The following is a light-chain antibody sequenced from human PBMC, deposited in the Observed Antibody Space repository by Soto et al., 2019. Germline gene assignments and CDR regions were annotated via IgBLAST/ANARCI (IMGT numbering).Light chain of an antibody. Sequence: QSALTQPPSASGSPGQSVTISCTGTSSDVGYYNYVSWFQQHPGKGPKLIIYEVSKRPSGVPDRFSGSTSANTASLTVSGLQAQDEAHYCCSSYTSSSPLVFVFATGSKVTVL. CDR1: SSDVGYYNY. J-gene: IGLJ1*01. V-gene: IGLV2-8*01. CDR2: EVS. CDR3: SSYTSSSPLVFV.